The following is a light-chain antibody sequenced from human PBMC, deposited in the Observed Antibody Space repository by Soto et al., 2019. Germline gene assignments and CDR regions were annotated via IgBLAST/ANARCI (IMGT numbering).Light chain of an antibody. V-gene: IGKV1-33*01. CDR2: DAS. J-gene: IGKJ5*01. CDR3: QQYENLPT. CDR1: HDIRKY. Sequence: DIQMTQSPSSLSASVGDRVTITCQASHDIRKYLNWYQQKPGKAPKLLIYDASNMETGVPSRFTGSGSGTDFTFTISRLQPEDIATYYCQQYENLPTFGQGTRLEIK.